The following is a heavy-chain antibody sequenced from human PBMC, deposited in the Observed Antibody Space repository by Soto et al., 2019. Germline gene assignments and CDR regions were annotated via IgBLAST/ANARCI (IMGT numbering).Heavy chain of an antibody. V-gene: IGHV3-74*01. D-gene: IGHD2-2*01. Sequence: EVQLVESGGGLVQPGGSLRLSCAASGFTFSSYWMHWVRQAPGKGLVWVSRINSDGSSTSYADSVKGRFTISRDNAKNTLYLQMNSLRAEDTAVYYCATMDCISTSCYPDYYYYGMDVWGQGTTVTVSS. CDR3: ATMDCISTSCYPDYYYYGMDV. J-gene: IGHJ6*02. CDR2: INSDGSST. CDR1: GFTFSSYW.